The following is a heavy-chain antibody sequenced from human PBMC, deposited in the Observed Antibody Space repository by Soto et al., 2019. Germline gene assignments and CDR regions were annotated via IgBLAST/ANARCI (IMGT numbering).Heavy chain of an antibody. V-gene: IGHV1-18*01. CDR3: ERETQSGRLVFEY. CDR1: GYTCTSYV. J-gene: IGHJ4*02. D-gene: IGHD1-26*01. CDR2: ISAYNGNT. Sequence: ASLNVSFKASGYTCTSYVIILVRQAPGQGVEWMGGISAYNGNTNYAQKIQGRLTMNTDTSTSNAYLELRSLRSDDTAVYYCERETQSGRLVFEYWGKGNMVNVSS.